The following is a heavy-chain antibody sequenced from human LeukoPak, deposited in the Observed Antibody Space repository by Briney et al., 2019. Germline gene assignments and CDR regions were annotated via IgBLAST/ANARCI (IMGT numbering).Heavy chain of an antibody. CDR3: TRSSSWWYYFDY. D-gene: IGHD6-13*01. CDR1: GFTFGDYA. Sequence: GSLRLSCTASGFTFGDYAMSWVRQAPGKGLEWVGFIRSKAYGGTTEYAASVKGRFTISRDDPKSIAYLQMNSLKTEDTAVYYCTRSSSWWYYFDYWGQGTLVTVSS. J-gene: IGHJ4*02. V-gene: IGHV3-49*04. CDR2: IRSKAYGGTT.